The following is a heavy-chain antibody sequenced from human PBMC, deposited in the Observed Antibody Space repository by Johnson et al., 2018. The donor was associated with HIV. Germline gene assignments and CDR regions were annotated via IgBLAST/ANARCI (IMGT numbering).Heavy chain of an antibody. CDR3: ARERSGWYGDAFDI. V-gene: IGHV3-7*05. CDR1: GFAFSTYG. CDR2: IKQDGSEK. D-gene: IGHD6-19*01. J-gene: IGHJ3*02. Sequence: VQLVESGGGVVQPGRSLSLSCAASGFAFSTYGMHWVRQAPGKGLEWVANIKQDGSEKYYVDSVKGRFTISRDNAKNSLYLQMNSLRAEDTAVYYCARERSGWYGDAFDIWGQGTMVTVSS.